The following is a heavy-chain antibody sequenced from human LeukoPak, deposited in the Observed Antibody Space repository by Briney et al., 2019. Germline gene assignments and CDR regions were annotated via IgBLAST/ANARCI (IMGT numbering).Heavy chain of an antibody. V-gene: IGHV1-69*13. D-gene: IGHD5-18*01. CDR3: ARSQGYSYGSSY. CDR2: IVPILGTA. CDR1: GGSFGRYA. Sequence: SVKVSCKAPGGSFGRYAISWVRQAPGQGLERMGGIVPILGTANYAQKFQGRVTITADDSTGTAYMELTSLRSADTAVYYCARSQGYSYGSSYWGQGTLVTVSS. J-gene: IGHJ4*02.